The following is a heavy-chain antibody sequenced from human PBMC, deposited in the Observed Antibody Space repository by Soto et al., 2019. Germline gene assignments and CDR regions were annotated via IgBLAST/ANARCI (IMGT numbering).Heavy chain of an antibody. CDR2: IYYSGTT. Sequence: SETLSLTCTVPGGSISSYYWSWIRQPPGKGLEWIGYIYYSGTTNYNPSLKSQVTISVDTSKNHFSLTLSSVTAADTAVYYCARGPSGDKVHYWGQGALVTVSS. V-gene: IGHV4-59*08. D-gene: IGHD7-27*01. CDR3: ARGPSGDKVHY. CDR1: GGSISSYY. J-gene: IGHJ4*02.